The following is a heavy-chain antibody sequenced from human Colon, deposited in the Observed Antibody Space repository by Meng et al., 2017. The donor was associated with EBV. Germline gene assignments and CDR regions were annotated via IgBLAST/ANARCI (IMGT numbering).Heavy chain of an antibody. CDR1: GGSFSDSY. Sequence: QVQLEQWGAGRLKPLETLSLPCTFYGGSFSDSYWTWIRQPPGKGLEWIGEINHVGSTTYNPSLKSRVTISVDTSKNQFSLKLSSVTAADAAVYYCASSDCSGGTCYLDCWGQGTLVTVSS. D-gene: IGHD2-15*01. CDR2: INHVGST. V-gene: IGHV4-34*01. CDR3: ASSDCSGGTCYLDC. J-gene: IGHJ4*02.